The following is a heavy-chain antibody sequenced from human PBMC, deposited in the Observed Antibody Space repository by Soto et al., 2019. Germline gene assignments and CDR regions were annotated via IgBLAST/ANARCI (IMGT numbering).Heavy chain of an antibody. V-gene: IGHV4-30-2*01. CDR2: IYHSWST. J-gene: IGHJ4*02. CDR1: GGSISSGGYS. CDR3: ARGGDDSSGYPKYYFDY. Sequence: SETLSLTCAVSGGSISSGGYSWSWIRQPPGKGLEWIGYIYHSWSTYYNPSLKSRVTISVDRSKNQFSLKLSSVTAADTAVYYCARGGDDSSGYPKYYFDYWGQGTLVTVSS. D-gene: IGHD3-22*01.